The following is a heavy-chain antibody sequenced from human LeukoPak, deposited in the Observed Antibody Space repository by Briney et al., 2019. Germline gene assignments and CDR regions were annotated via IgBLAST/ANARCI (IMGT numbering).Heavy chain of an antibody. CDR2: IRYDGSNK. CDR1: GFPFSSYG. D-gene: IGHD3-22*01. Sequence: PGGSLRLSCAASGFPFSSYGMHWVRQAPGKGLEWVAFIRYDGSNKYYADSVKGRFTISRDNSKNTLYLQMNSLRAEDTAVYYCAKDLMIVVVPTHYWGQGTLVTVSS. J-gene: IGHJ4*02. V-gene: IGHV3-30*02. CDR3: AKDLMIVVVPTHY.